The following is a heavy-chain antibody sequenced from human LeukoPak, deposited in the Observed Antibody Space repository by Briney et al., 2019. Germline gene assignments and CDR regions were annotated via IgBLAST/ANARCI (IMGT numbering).Heavy chain of an antibody. D-gene: IGHD3-9*01. CDR3: ATELRYFDWSIAYYFDY. CDR2: IYSGGST. CDR1: GFTVSSNY. J-gene: IGHJ4*02. Sequence: PGGSLRLSCAASGFTVSSNYMSWVRQAPGKGLEWVSVIYSGGSTYYADSVKGRFTISRDNSKNTLYLQMNSLRAEDTAVYYCATELRYFDWSIAYYFDYWGQGTLVTVSS. V-gene: IGHV3-66*01.